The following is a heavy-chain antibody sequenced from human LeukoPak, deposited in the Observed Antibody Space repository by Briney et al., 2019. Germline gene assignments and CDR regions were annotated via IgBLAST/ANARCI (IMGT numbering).Heavy chain of an antibody. J-gene: IGHJ4*02. CDR3: ASPPFNKGWYYFDY. D-gene: IGHD6-19*01. Sequence: ASVKVSCKASGYTFTSYGISWVRQAPGQGLEWMGWISAYNGNTNYAQRFQGRVSNTADKSTITAYMELSSLRSEDTAVYYCASPPFNKGWYYFDYWGQGTLVTVSS. CDR1: GYTFTSYG. CDR2: ISAYNGNT. V-gene: IGHV1-18*01.